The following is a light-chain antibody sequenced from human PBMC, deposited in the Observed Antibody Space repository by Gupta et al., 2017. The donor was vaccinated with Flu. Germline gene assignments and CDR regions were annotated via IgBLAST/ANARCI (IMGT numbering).Light chain of an antibody. J-gene: IGKJ2*01. CDR3: MKGTHPWT. V-gene: IGKV2-30*01. CDR2: EVS. CDR1: ESLVYRDGNTY. Sequence: DVVMTKYQPSLPSTLGQQPSISCRSSESLVYRDGNTYFHLLQQRPDKSPRRLIYEVSNRDSGVPERFGGSGSGTDFTLKISRVEAEDVVVYYCMKGTHPWTFGQGTKLEIK.